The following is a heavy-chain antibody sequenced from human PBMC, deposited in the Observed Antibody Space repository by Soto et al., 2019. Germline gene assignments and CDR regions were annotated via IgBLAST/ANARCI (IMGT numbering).Heavy chain of an antibody. J-gene: IGHJ6*02. CDR1: GGSISSGDHY. CDR3: ARDPKGSYYGMDV. V-gene: IGHV4-30-4*01. Sequence: QVQLQESGPGLVKPSQTLSLTCTVSGGSISSGDHYWSWIRQPPGKGLEWIGYIYYSGSTYYNPSFKSRVTISVDTSKNQFSLKLSSVTAADTAVYYCARDPKGSYYGMDVWGQGTTVTVSS. CDR2: IYYSGST.